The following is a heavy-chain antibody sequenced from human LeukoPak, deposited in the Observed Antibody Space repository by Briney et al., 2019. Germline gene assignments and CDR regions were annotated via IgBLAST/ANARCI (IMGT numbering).Heavy chain of an antibody. CDR3: ARDHSSYTTYYYYMDV. D-gene: IGHD6-6*01. Sequence: GGSLGLSCAASGFTFSSYAMHWVRQAPGKGLEWVAVISYDGSNKYYADSVKGRFTISRDNSKNTLYLQMNSLRAEDTAVYYCARDHSSYTTYYYYMDVWGKGTTVTVSS. V-gene: IGHV3-30-3*01. J-gene: IGHJ6*03. CDR2: ISYDGSNK. CDR1: GFTFSSYA.